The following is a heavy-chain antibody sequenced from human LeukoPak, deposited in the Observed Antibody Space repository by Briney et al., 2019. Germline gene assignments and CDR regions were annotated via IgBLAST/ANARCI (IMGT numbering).Heavy chain of an antibody. CDR3: AALDASSGRL. D-gene: IGHD6-19*01. J-gene: IGHJ4*02. CDR2: IIPIFGTA. Sequence: ASVKVSCKASGGTFSSYAISWVRQAPGQGLEWMGRIIPIFGTANYAQKFQGRVTITADKSTSTAYMELSSLRSEDTAVYYCAALDASSGRLWGQGTLVTVSS. V-gene: IGHV1-69*06. CDR1: GGTFSSYA.